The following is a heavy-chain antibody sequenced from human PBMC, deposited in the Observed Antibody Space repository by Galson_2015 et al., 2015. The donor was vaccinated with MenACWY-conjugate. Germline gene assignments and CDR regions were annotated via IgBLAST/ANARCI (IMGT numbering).Heavy chain of an antibody. V-gene: IGHV3-30*04. J-gene: IGHJ4*02. Sequence: SLRLSCAASGFTFSSYAMHWVRQAPGKGLEWVAVISYDGSNKYYADSVKGRFTISRDNSKNTLYLQMNSLRAEDTAVYYCARWLKMDPYLEYYYDSSGYPLSGSFDYWGQGTLVTVSS. CDR1: GFTFSSYA. D-gene: IGHD3-22*01. CDR3: ARWLKMDPYLEYYYDSSGYPLSGSFDY. CDR2: ISYDGSNK.